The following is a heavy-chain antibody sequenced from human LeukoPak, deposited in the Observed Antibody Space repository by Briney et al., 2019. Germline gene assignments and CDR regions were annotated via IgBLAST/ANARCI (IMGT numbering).Heavy chain of an antibody. J-gene: IGHJ4*02. CDR2: IRYDGSNK. Sequence: AGGSLRLSCAASGFTFSSYGMHWVRQAPGKGLEWVAFIRYDGSNKYYADSVKGRFTISRDNSKNTLYLQMNSLRAEDTAVYYCARDRPNYYDTSGHYYRRDGDYWGQGTLVTVSS. D-gene: IGHD3-22*01. CDR3: ARDRPNYYDTSGHYYRRDGDY. V-gene: IGHV3-30*02. CDR1: GFTFSSYG.